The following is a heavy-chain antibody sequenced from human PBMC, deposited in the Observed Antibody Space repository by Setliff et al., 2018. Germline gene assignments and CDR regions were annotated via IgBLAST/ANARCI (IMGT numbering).Heavy chain of an antibody. Sequence: SETLSLTCTVSGDSISSYYWSWIRQPPGKGLEWIGYIHNGGSTKYNPPLGSRITMSVDTSKNQFSLKLSSVTAADTAFYYCARDQYSSGWYGAPESYFDCWGQGILVTVSS. CDR3: ARDQYSSGWYGAPESYFDC. CDR2: IHNGGST. V-gene: IGHV4-59*01. CDR1: GDSISSYY. D-gene: IGHD6-19*01. J-gene: IGHJ4*02.